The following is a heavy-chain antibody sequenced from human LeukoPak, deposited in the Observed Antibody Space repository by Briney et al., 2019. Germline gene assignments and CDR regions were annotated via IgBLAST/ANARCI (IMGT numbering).Heavy chain of an antibody. D-gene: IGHD6-13*01. CDR3: ALYCRLSSNCGYYGMDV. CDR2: VSFRGST. J-gene: IGHJ6*02. CDR1: GGSINNYY. Sequence: SETLSLTCIVSGGSINNYYWSWIRQPPGKGLEWVGEVSFRGSTNYNPSLTSRVTISPDTSRNQFSLKLSSVTAADTAVYYRALYCRLSSNCGYYGMDVWGQGITVTVSS. V-gene: IGHV4-59*08.